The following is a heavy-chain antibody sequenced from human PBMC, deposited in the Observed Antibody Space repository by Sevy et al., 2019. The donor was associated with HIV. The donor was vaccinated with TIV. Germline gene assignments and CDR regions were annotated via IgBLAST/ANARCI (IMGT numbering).Heavy chain of an antibody. CDR3: ASMVRGLRLYYFDH. Sequence: SETLSLTCTVSGGSISSSSYYWGWIRQPPGKGLEWIGNIYYSATTYYNPSLKGRVTISVDTSKNQFSLKLSSVTAADTAVFYCASMVRGLRLYYFDHWGQGTLVTVSS. D-gene: IGHD3-10*01. V-gene: IGHV4-39*01. J-gene: IGHJ4*02. CDR2: IYYSATT. CDR1: GGSISSSSYY.